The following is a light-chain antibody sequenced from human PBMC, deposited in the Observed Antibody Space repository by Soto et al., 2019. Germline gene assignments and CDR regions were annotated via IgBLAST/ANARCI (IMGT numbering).Light chain of an antibody. J-gene: IGKJ5*01. Sequence: EIVLTQSPGTLSLSPGERATLSCRASQSISSSFLAWYQQKPGQAPRLLMYGVSSRATGIPDRFRGGGSGTDFTLTISRLEPDDFAVYYCQQYGSSPPITFGQGTRLE. CDR3: QQYGSSPPIT. V-gene: IGKV3-20*01. CDR2: GVS. CDR1: QSISSSF.